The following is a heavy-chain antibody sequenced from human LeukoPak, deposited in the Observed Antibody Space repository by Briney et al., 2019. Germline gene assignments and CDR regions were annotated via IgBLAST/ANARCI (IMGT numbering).Heavy chain of an antibody. Sequence: ASETLSLTCAVYGGSFSGYYWSWIRQPPGKGLEWIGEINHSGSTNYNPSLKSRVTISVDTSKNQFSLKLSSVTAADTAVYYCARLRSSSLLRFYYYYYMDVWGKGTTVTVS. V-gene: IGHV4-34*01. D-gene: IGHD6-6*01. CDR2: INHSGST. CDR3: ARLRSSSLLRFYYYYYMDV. J-gene: IGHJ6*03. CDR1: GGSFSGYY.